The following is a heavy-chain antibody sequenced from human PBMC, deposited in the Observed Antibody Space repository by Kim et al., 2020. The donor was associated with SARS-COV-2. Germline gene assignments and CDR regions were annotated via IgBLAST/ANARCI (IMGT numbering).Heavy chain of an antibody. CDR3: ATDRTNTEYCSGGSCLRYNWFDP. CDR1: GYTLTELS. D-gene: IGHD2-15*01. Sequence: ASVKVSCKVSGYTLTELSMHWVRQAPGKGLEWMGGFDPEDGETIYAQKFQGRVTMTEDTSTDTAYMELSSLRSEDTAVYYCATDRTNTEYCSGGSCLRYNWFDPWGQGTLVTVSS. CDR2: FDPEDGET. J-gene: IGHJ5*02. V-gene: IGHV1-24*01.